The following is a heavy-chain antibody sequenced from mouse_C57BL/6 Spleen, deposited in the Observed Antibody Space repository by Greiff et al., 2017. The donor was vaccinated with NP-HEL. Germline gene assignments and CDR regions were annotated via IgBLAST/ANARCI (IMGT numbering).Heavy chain of an antibody. CDR2: IYPGDGDT. V-gene: IGHV1-80*01. D-gene: IGHD2-5*01. Sequence: VQLQQSGAELVKPGASVKISCKASGYAFSSYWMNWVKQRPGKGLEWIGQIYPGDGDTNYNGKFKGKATLTADKSSSTAHMQLSSLTSEDSAVYFCARSYSNYGAWFAYWGKGTLVTVSA. CDR3: ARSYSNYGAWFAY. J-gene: IGHJ3*01. CDR1: GYAFSSYW.